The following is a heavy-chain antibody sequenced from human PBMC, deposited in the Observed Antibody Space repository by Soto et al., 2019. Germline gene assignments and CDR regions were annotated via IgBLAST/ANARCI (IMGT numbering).Heavy chain of an antibody. CDR3: AKRRGTAVAGYYFDN. CDR2: ISGSGGST. Sequence: GGSLRLSCAASGFTFSSYAMSWVRQAPGKGLEWVSAISGSGGSTYYADSVKGRFTLSRDNSKNTLYLQMNSLRAEDTAVYYFAKRRGTAVAGYYFDNWGQGPLVTVSS. CDR1: GFTFSSYA. D-gene: IGHD6-19*01. J-gene: IGHJ4*02. V-gene: IGHV3-23*01.